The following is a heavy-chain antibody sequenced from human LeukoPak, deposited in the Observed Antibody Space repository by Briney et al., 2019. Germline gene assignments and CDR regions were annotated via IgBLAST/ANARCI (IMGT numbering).Heavy chain of an antibody. J-gene: IGHJ4*02. V-gene: IGHV3-30*18. CDR1: GFTFSSYG. Sequence: PGGSLRLSCAASGFTFSSYGMHWVRQAPGKGLEWVAVISYDGSNKYYADSVKGRFTISRDNSKNTLYLQMNSLRAENTAVYYCAKDWARSGWMTYYFDYWGQGTLVTVSS. D-gene: IGHD6-19*01. CDR3: AKDWARSGWMTYYFDY. CDR2: ISYDGSNK.